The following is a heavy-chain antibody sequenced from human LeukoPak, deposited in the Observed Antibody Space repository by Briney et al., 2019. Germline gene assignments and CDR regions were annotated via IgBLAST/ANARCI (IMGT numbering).Heavy chain of an antibody. D-gene: IGHD4-23*01. CDR3: AKLDYGGNGDS. V-gene: IGHV3-30*02. J-gene: IGHJ4*02. CDR1: GFTFSGYG. Sequence: TGGSLRLSCAASGFTFSGYGMHWVRQGPGKGLEWVAFIRHDGSDKYHADSGKGRFTISRDDSKNTLYLQMDSLRAEDMAVYYCAKLDYGGNGDSWGQGTLVTVSS. CDR2: IRHDGSDK.